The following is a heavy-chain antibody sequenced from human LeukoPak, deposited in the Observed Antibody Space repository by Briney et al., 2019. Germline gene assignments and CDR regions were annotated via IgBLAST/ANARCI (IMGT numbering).Heavy chain of an antibody. V-gene: IGHV3-7*01. CDR2: IRQDGSEK. Sequence: PGGSLRLSCEASGFSFSTYWMSWVRQAPGKGLEWAANIRQDGSEKYYVDSVKGRFTISRDIAKKSLYLQMNSLRAEDTAVYYCARLSAMVRGPEDIYYFEYWGQGTLVTVSS. CDR3: ARLSAMVRGPEDIYYFEY. CDR1: GFSFSTYW. J-gene: IGHJ4*02. D-gene: IGHD3-10*01.